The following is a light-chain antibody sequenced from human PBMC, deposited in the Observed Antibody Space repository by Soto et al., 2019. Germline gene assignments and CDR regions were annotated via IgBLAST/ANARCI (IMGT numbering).Light chain of an antibody. CDR3: QQYYNTPRT. CDR1: QTVLDISNNKDY. J-gene: IGKJ1*01. Sequence: DIVMTQSPDSLAVSLGERATISCKSSQTVLDISNNKDYLGWYQHKAGHPPKLLIYWASTREFGVPDRFSGSGSGADFTLTISSLQAEDVAVYYCQQYYNTPRTVGHGPVV. V-gene: IGKV4-1*01. CDR2: WAS.